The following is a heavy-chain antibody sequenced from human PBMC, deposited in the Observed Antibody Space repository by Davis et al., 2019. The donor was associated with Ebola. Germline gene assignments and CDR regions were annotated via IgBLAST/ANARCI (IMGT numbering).Heavy chain of an antibody. CDR3: ARVFGDIVATNFDY. V-gene: IGHV1-18*04. D-gene: IGHD5-12*01. CDR1: GYTFTSYG. CDR2: ISAYNGNT. J-gene: IGHJ4*02. Sequence: AASVKVSCKASGYTFTSYGISWVRQAPGQGLEWMGWISAYNGNTNYAQKLQGRVTMTTDTSTSTAYMELRSLRSDDTAVYYCARVFGDIVATNFDYWGQGTLVTVSS.